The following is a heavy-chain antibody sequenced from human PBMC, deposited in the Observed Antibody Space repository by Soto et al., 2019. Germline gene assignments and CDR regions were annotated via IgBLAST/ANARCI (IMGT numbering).Heavy chain of an antibody. CDR1: GFSLSTSGMC. CDR3: ARTPGGYDILTGYCYYYGMDV. J-gene: IGHJ6*02. Sequence: SGPTLVNPTQTLTLTCTFSGFSLSTSGMCVSWIRQPPGKALEWLARIDWDDDKYYSTSLKTRLTISKDTSKNQVVLTMTNMDPVDTATYYCARTPGGYDILTGYCYYYGMDVWGQGTTVTVSS. V-gene: IGHV2-70*11. D-gene: IGHD3-9*01. CDR2: IDWDDDK.